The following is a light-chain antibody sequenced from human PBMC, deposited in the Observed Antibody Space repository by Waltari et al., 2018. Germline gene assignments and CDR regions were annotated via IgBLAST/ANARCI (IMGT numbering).Light chain of an antibody. CDR2: GAS. V-gene: IGKV3-15*01. CDR1: ESVGSA. CDR3: QQYNYWRT. J-gene: IGKJ1*01. Sequence: EIVMTQSPDALSVSPGESATLSCRASESVGSALAWYQQRPGQSPRLLIYGASTRATGIPARFSGSGSGTEFTLTISSLQSEDFAVYYCQQYNYWRTFGQGTKVEIK.